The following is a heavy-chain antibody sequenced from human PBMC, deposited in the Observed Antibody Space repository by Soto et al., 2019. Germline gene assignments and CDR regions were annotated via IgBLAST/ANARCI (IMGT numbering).Heavy chain of an antibody. V-gene: IGHV3-21*01. CDR3: ARDTNYYASGSGVDF. J-gene: IGHJ4*02. CDR1: GFTFSSYS. Sequence: GGSLRLSCVASGFTFSSYSMSWVRQAPGEGLQWVSSITSSNTYINYGDSVKSRFAISRDNAKNSLYLQMNSLRAEDTAVYFCARDTNYYASGSGVDFWGQGTLVTVSS. D-gene: IGHD3-10*01. CDR2: ITSSNTYI.